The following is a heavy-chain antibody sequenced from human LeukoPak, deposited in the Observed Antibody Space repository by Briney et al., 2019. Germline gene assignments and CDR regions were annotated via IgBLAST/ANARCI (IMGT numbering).Heavy chain of an antibody. CDR2: ISAYNGNT. Sequence: ASVKVSCKASGYTFTSYGISWVRQAPGQGLEWMGWISAYNGNTNYAQKLQGRVTMTTDTSTSTAYMELRSLRSDDTAVYYCARDTGGPYYYYYMDVWGKGTTVTVSS. CDR1: GYTFTSYG. D-gene: IGHD2-8*02. J-gene: IGHJ6*03. CDR3: ARDTGGPYYYYYMDV. V-gene: IGHV1-18*01.